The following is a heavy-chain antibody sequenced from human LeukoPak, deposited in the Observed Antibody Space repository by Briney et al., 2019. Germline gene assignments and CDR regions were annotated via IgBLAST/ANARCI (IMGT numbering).Heavy chain of an antibody. CDR3: ARETSQKGAHYMDV. Sequence: GGSLRLSCAASGFTFSSYWMSWVRQAPGKGLEWVANIKQDGSEKYYVDSVKGRFTISRDNAKNSLYLQMNSLRAEDTAVYYCARETSQKGAHYMDVWGKGTTVTISS. CDR2: IKQDGSEK. CDR1: GFTFSSYW. J-gene: IGHJ6*03. V-gene: IGHV3-7*03. D-gene: IGHD3-16*01.